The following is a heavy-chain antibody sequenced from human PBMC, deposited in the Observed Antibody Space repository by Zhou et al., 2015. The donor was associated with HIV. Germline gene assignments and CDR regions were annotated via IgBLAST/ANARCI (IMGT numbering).Heavy chain of an antibody. CDR1: GGTFSSYT. J-gene: IGHJ5*02. CDR2: IIPILGIA. V-gene: IGHV1-69*02. Sequence: QVHLVQSGAEVKKPGASVKVSCKASGGTFSSYTISWVRQAPGQGLEWMGRIIPILGIANYAQKFQGRVTITADKSTSTAYMELSSLRSEDTAVYYCASQRLPARNWFDPWGQGTLVTVSS. CDR3: ASQRLPARNWFDP. D-gene: IGHD2-21*01.